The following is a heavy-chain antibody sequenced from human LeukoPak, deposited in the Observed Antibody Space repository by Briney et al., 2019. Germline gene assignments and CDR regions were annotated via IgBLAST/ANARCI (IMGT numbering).Heavy chain of an antibody. J-gene: IGHJ3*02. D-gene: IGHD2-2*01. V-gene: IGHV3-23*01. CDR2: ISGSGGST. Sequence: PGGSLRLSCAASGFTFSSYAMSWVRQAPGKGLEWVSAISGSGGSTYYADSVKGRFTISRDNSKNTLYLQMNSLRAEDTAVYYCAKLYYCSSTSCQGFDIWGQGTMVTVSS. CDR1: GFTFSSYA. CDR3: AKLYYCSSTSCQGFDI.